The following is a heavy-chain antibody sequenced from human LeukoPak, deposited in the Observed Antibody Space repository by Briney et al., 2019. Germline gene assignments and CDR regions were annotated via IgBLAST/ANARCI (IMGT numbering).Heavy chain of an antibody. CDR3: ARGTTDAY. Sequence: GASVKVSCKASGYTFTSYYIDWVRQAPGQGLEWMGVINPSGGSTRYAQKFQGRDTMTGDPSTRTVYMELSSLTSDDTAVYYCARGTTDAYWGQGTPVTVSS. J-gene: IGHJ4*02. D-gene: IGHD1-1*01. CDR2: INPSGGST. V-gene: IGHV1-46*01. CDR1: GYTFTSYY.